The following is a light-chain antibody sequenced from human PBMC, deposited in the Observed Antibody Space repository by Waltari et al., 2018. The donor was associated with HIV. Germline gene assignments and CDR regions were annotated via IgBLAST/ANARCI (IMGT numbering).Light chain of an antibody. CDR2: KNN. Sequence: QSVLTQPPSASGTPGQRVTISCSGSTSNSERNYVSWYQQFPGTTPKLLIYKNNQRPSGVPDRVSGSKSVTSASLAISGLRSEDEADYYCATWDDSLSGWVFGGGTKLTVL. CDR1: TSNSERNY. V-gene: IGLV1-47*01. CDR3: ATWDDSLSGWV. J-gene: IGLJ3*02.